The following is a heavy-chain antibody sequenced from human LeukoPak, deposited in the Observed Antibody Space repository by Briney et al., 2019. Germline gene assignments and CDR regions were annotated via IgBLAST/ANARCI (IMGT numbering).Heavy chain of an antibody. V-gene: IGHV1-18*01. D-gene: IGHD3-22*01. CDR1: GYTFTNYG. CDR3: AREVYDYDSGDYILRPFDY. J-gene: IGHJ4*02. CDR2: ISTYNGKT. Sequence: ASVKVSCKASGYTFTNYGISWVRQAPGQGLEWMGWISTYNGKTRYVQKLQGRVSMTADTSANTAFMELRRLTSDDTAVYYCAREVYDYDSGDYILRPFDYWGQGTLVTVSS.